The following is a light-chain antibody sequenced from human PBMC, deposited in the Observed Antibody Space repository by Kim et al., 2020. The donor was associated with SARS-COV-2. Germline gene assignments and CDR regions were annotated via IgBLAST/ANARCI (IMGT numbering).Light chain of an antibody. V-gene: IGLV3-19*01. J-gene: IGLJ3*02. CDR1: SRRSYY. CDR2: GKT. CDR3: NSRESSANHWM. Sequence: ALGQTVKITCQGDSRRSYYASWYQQKPGQAPVLVFYGKTNRPSGLPDRFSGSYSGNTASLTITAAQAEDEADYYCNSRESSANHWMFGGGTQLTVL.